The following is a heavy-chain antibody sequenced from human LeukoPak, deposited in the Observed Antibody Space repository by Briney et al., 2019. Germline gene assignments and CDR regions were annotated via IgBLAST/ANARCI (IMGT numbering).Heavy chain of an antibody. V-gene: IGHV3-7*01. CDR1: GFTFSSYW. CDR3: ARDNGDYFLDY. J-gene: IGHJ4*02. CDR2: IKQEGSEK. D-gene: IGHD4-17*01. Sequence: GGSLRLSCAASGFTFSSYWMSWVRQAPGKGLEWVANIKQEGSEKYYVDSVKGRFTISRDNAKNSLYLQMNSLRAEDTAVYYCARDNGDYFLDYWGQGTLVTVSS.